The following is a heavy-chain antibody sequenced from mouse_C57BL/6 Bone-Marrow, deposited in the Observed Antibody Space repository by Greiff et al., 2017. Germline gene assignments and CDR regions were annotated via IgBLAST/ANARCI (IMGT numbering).Heavy chain of an antibody. CDR3: ARHEEGSRSMMVTTGAMDY. Sequence: QVQLKESGAELVKPGASVKLSCKASGYTFTEYTIHWVKQRSGQGLEWIGGFYTGGGSIKYNEKFKDKATLTADKSSSTVYMELSRLTSEDSAVYFCARHEEGSRSMMVTTGAMDYWGQGTSVTVSS. CDR2: FYTGGGSI. CDR1: GYTFTEYT. D-gene: IGHD2-3*01. J-gene: IGHJ4*01. V-gene: IGHV1-62-2*01.